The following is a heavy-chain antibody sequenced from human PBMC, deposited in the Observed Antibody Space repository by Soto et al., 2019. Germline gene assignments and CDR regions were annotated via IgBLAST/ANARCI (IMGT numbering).Heavy chain of an antibody. Sequence: QLQLQESGPGLVKPSETLSLTCTVSGCSISSSSYYWGWIRQPPGTGLEWIGSVYYSGSTYYNPSLQSRVTLSVDKSTNQFPLKLSSVTAADTAVYYCASHAVHSSGFTDYWGQGTLVTVSS. CDR3: ASHAVHSSGFTDY. CDR2: VYYSGST. J-gene: IGHJ4*02. V-gene: IGHV4-39*01. CDR1: GCSISSSSYY. D-gene: IGHD6-19*01.